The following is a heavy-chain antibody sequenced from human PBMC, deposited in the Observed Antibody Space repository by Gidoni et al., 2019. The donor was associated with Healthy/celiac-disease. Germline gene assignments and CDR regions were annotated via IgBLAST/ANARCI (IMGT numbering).Heavy chain of an antibody. V-gene: IGHV1-69*01. Sequence: QVQLVPSGAEVKKPGSSVKVSCKASGGTFSSYAISWVRQAPGQGLEWMGGIIPIFGTANYAQKFQGRVTITADESTSTAYMELSSLRSEDTAVYYCARASQHTHITMITNYYYYGMDVWGQGTTVTVSS. CDR1: GGTFSSYA. D-gene: IGHD3-22*01. CDR3: ARASQHTHITMITNYYYYGMDV. J-gene: IGHJ6*02. CDR2: IIPIFGTA.